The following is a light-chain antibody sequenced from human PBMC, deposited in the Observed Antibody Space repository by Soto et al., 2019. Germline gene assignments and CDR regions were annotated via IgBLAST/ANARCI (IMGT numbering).Light chain of an antibody. Sequence: EIVLTQSPGTLSLSPGERATLSCRASQSVSNNYLAWYQQKPGQAPRLLIYGASNRATGIPDRFSGSGSGTDFTLTISSLQPDDFATYYCQHYNSYGTFGQGTRWIS. V-gene: IGKV3-20*01. CDR1: QSVSNNY. CDR3: QHYNSYGT. CDR2: GAS. J-gene: IGKJ1*01.